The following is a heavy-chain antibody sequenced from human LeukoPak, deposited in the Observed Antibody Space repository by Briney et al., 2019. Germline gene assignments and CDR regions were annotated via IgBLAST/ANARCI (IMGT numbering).Heavy chain of an antibody. Sequence: PSETLSLTCTVSGDSISSHYWSWIRQPPGKGLEWIGYVYYSGSTNYNPSLKSRVTISVDTSKNQFSLKLSSVTAADTAVYYCARAGYSGFDFNFDYWGQGTLVTVSS. CDR1: GDSISSHY. V-gene: IGHV4-59*11. J-gene: IGHJ4*02. D-gene: IGHD5-12*01. CDR3: ARAGYSGFDFNFDY. CDR2: VYYSGST.